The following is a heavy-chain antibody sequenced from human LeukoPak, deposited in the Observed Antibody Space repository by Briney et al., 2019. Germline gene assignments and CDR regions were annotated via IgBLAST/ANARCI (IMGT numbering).Heavy chain of an antibody. CDR2: IRYDGSDK. J-gene: IGHJ5*02. D-gene: IGHD2-21*02. V-gene: IGHV3-30*02. Sequence: GGSLRLSCAASGFNFSNYDMHWVRQAPGKGLEWVAFIRYDGSDKYYADSVKGRFTISRDNSKNTLYLQMNSLRTEDTAVYYCAKGDTSWGQGTLVAVSS. CDR3: AKGDTS. CDR1: GFNFSNYD.